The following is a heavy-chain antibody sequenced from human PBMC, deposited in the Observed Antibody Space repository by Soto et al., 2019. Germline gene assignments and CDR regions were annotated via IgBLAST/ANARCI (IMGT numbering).Heavy chain of an antibody. V-gene: IGHV5-51*01. Sequence: GESLKISCKASGYSFTTDWIAWVRQMPGKGLEWMGIIYPRDSDTRYSPSFQGQVTISVDKSISTAYLQWTSLKASDTAMYYCARPPYSSTSWYFDLWGRGTLVTVSS. D-gene: IGHD6-19*01. CDR1: GYSFTTDW. J-gene: IGHJ2*01. CDR2: IYPRDSDT. CDR3: ARPPYSSTSWYFDL.